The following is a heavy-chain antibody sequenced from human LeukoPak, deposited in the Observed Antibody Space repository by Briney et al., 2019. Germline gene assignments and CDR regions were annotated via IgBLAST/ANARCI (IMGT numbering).Heavy chain of an antibody. D-gene: IGHD6-6*01. CDR2: IRYDGSNK. CDR3: AKEGIAARRFAFDI. Sequence: GGSLRLSCAASGFTFSSYGMHWVRQAPGKGLEWVAFIRYDGSNKYYADSVKGRFTISRDNSKNTLYLQMNSLRAEDTAVYYCAKEGIAARRFAFDIWGQGTMVTVSS. V-gene: IGHV3-30*02. J-gene: IGHJ3*02. CDR1: GFTFSSYG.